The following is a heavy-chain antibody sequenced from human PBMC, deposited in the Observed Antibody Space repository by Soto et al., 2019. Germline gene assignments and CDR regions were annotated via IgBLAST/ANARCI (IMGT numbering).Heavy chain of an antibody. CDR1: GFSLSTSGVG. D-gene: IGHD3-10*01. V-gene: IGHV2-5*02. J-gene: IGHJ5*02. Sequence: QITLKESGPTLVKPTQTLTLTCTFSGFSLSTSGVGVGWIRQPPGKALEWLALIYWDDDKRYSPSLKSRLTITKDTSKNQVVLTMTNMDPVDTATYYCAHRGRRFGELFEGWFDPWGQGTLVTVSS. CDR2: IYWDDDK. CDR3: AHRGRRFGELFEGWFDP.